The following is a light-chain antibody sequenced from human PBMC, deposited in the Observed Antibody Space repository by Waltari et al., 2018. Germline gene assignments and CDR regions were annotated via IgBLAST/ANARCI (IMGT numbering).Light chain of an antibody. CDR2: TVS. J-gene: IGKJ1*01. V-gene: IGKV1-39*01. CDR1: QSITSY. Sequence: TCRAIQSITSYLNWYQQKPGKAPKLLIHTVSSLQSGVPSRFSGSGSGTDFTLTINSLQPEDFATYSCQQSYGTPWTFGEGTKVEIK. CDR3: QQSYGTPWT.